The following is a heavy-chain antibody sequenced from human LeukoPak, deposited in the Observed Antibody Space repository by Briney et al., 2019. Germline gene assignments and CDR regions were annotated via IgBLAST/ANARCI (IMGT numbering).Heavy chain of an antibody. J-gene: IGHJ6*02. D-gene: IGHD1-20*01. Sequence: SETLSLTCTVSGGSISGYYWSWIRQLPGKGLEWIAYIYYNGISNYNPSLKSRVIISVDSSKNQFSLKLTSVTAADTAVYYCAKILTGTGPPMDVWGQGTTVTVSS. CDR1: GGSISGYY. V-gene: IGHV4-59*01. CDR2: IYYNGIS. CDR3: AKILTGTGPPMDV.